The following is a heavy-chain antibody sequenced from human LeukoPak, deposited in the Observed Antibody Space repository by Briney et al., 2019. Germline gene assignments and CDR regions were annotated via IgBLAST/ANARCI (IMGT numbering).Heavy chain of an antibody. CDR2: IYYSGSI. V-gene: IGHV4-59*01. J-gene: IGHJ4*02. CDR1: GGPISSYY. CDR3: AREGGVLSGSYNPFDY. D-gene: IGHD1-26*01. Sequence: SETLSLTCTVSGGPISSYYWSWIRQPPGKGLEWIGYIYYSGSINYNPSLKSRVTISVDTSKNQFSLKLSSVTAADTAVYYCAREGGVLSGSYNPFDYWGQGTLVTVSS.